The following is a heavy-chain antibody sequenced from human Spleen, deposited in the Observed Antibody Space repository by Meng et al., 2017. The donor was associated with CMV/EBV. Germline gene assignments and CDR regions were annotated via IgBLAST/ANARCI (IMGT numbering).Heavy chain of an antibody. D-gene: IGHD1-26*01. Sequence: TFTNYGITWVRQAPGQGLEWLGWISAYNGHTNYVQRLQRRVAMTTDASTNTAYMELRSLTSDDTAVYYCARDPQTYLTVGPRTSYFDYWGQGTLVTVSS. J-gene: IGHJ4*02. CDR1: TFTNYG. V-gene: IGHV1-18*01. CDR3: ARDPQTYLTVGPRTSYFDY. CDR2: ISAYNGHT.